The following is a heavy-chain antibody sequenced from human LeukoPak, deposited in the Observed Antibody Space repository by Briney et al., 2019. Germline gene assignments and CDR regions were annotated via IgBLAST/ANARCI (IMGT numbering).Heavy chain of an antibody. Sequence: GGSLRLSCAASGFTFDDYGVSWVRQAPGKGLEWVANIKQDGSEKSYVGSVTGRFTISRDNAKNSLYMQMNSLRAEDTAVYYCVRQRRYCSGDSCYQRTFDYWGQGTLVTVSS. V-gene: IGHV3-7*01. CDR1: GFTFDDYG. CDR3: VRQRRYCSGDSCYQRTFDY. CDR2: IKQDGSEK. D-gene: IGHD2-15*01. J-gene: IGHJ4*02.